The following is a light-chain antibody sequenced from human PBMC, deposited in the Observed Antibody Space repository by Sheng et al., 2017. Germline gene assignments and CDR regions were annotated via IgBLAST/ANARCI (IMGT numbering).Light chain of an antibody. CDR1: KTVLFPANNKNY. Sequence: DIVMTQSPDSLAVSLGERATINCKSTKTVLFPANNKNYLAWYQQKSGQPPNLLIYWASTRESGVPDRFSGSGSGTDFTLTISNLQAEDVAVYYCQQYFSTPLTFGGGTKVEIK. V-gene: IGKV4-1*01. J-gene: IGKJ4*01. CDR2: WAS. CDR3: QQYFSTPLT.